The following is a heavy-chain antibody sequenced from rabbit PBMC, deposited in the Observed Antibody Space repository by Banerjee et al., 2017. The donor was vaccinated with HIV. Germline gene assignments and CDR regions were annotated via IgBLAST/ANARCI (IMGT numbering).Heavy chain of an antibody. Sequence: QSLEESGGGLVKPGASLTLTCKASGFSFSSSYDMCWVRQAPGKGLEWIGCIYTGNGKTYYASWAKGRFTISKSSSTTVTLQMTGLTAADTATYFCARDAGTYDYIDVVFSLWGQGTLVTVS. V-gene: IGHV1S40*01. D-gene: IGHD4-2*01. CDR2: IYTGNGKT. CDR1: GFSFSSSYD. CDR3: ARDAGTYDYIDVVFSL. J-gene: IGHJ4*01.